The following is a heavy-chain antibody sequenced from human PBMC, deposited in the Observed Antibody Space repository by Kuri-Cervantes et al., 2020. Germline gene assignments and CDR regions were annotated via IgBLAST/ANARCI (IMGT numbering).Heavy chain of an antibody. J-gene: IGHJ3*02. CDR3: ASCTTPDAFDI. CDR2: IYYSGST. CDR1: GFTFSDYY. D-gene: IGHD1-26*01. Sequence: ESLKISCAASGFTFSDYYMSWIRQPPGKGLEWIGSIYYSGSTYYNPSLKSRVTISVDTSKNQFSLKLSSVTAADTAVYYCASCTTPDAFDIWGQGTMVTVSS. V-gene: IGHV4-38-2*01.